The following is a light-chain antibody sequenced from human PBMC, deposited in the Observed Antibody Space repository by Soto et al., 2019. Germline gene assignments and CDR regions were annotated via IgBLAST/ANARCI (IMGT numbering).Light chain of an antibody. V-gene: IGLV1-44*01. CDR1: GSNIGFNP. Sequence: QSVLTQPPSASGTPGQRVTISCSGSGSNIGFNPVNWYQQLPGTAPKLLIHTNNQRPSGVPDRFSGSKSGTSASLVISGLQSEDEADYYCSSYAGNDNWVFGGGTKLTVL. J-gene: IGLJ3*02. CDR3: SSYAGNDNWV. CDR2: TNN.